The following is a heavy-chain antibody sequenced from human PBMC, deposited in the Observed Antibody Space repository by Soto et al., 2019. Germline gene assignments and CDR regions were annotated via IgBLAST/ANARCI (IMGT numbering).Heavy chain of an antibody. J-gene: IGHJ6*02. V-gene: IGHV3-30*18. CDR3: AKKGRVVTMVRGTLYYYYYGMDA. CDR2: IAYDGSNK. CDR1: GFTFSSYG. D-gene: IGHD3-10*01. Sequence: QVQLVESGGGVVQPGRSLRLSCAASGFTFSSYGMHWVRQAPGKGLEWVAVIAYDGSNKYYADSVKGRFNISRDNSKNTLHQQINSLRAEDTAVYYCAKKGRVVTMVRGTLYYYYYGMDAWGQGTTVTVSS.